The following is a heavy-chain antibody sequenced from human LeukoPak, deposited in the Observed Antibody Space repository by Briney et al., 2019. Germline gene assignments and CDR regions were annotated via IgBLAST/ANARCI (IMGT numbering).Heavy chain of an antibody. V-gene: IGHV4-39*07. CDR2: TYYRGST. J-gene: IGHJ6*03. CDR3: ARVDYNYYYMDV. Sequence: PSETLSLTCTVSGGSISSSSYYWGWIRQPPGKGLEWIGRTYYRGSTYYNPSLKSRVTISVDTSKNQFSLKLSSVTAADTAVYYCARVDYNYYYMDVWGKGTTVTVSS. CDR1: GGSISSSSYY.